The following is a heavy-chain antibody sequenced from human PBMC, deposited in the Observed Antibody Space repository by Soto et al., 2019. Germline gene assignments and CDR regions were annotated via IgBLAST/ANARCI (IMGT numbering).Heavy chain of an antibody. J-gene: IGHJ6*02. CDR1: GDSVSSNSAA. Sequence: SQTLSLTCAISGDSVSSNSAAWNWIRQSPSRGLEWLGRTYYRSKWYNDYAVSVKSRITINPDTSKNQFSLQLNSVTPEDTAVYYCATDSGSFDFWSPDYYGMDVWGQGTTVTVSS. D-gene: IGHD3-3*01. CDR3: ATDSGSFDFWSPDYYGMDV. CDR2: TYYRSKWYN. V-gene: IGHV6-1*01.